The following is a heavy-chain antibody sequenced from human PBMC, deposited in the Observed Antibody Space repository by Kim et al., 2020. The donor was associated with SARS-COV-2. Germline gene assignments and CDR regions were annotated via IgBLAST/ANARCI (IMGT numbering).Heavy chain of an antibody. V-gene: IGHV1-46*01. Sequence: ASVKVSCKASGYTFTSYYMHWVRQVPGQGLEWMGIINPSGGSTSYAQKFQGRVTMTRDTSTSTVYMELSSLRSEDTAVYYCARTPAYSGSYSRAFDIWGQGTMVTVSS. J-gene: IGHJ3*02. CDR2: INPSGGST. CDR1: GYTFTSYY. D-gene: IGHD1-26*01. CDR3: ARTPAYSGSYSRAFDI.